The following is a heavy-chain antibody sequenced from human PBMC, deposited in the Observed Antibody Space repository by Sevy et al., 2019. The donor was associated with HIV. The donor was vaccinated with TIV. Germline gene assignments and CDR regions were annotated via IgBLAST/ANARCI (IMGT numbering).Heavy chain of an antibody. CDR1: GFTFNSYA. Sequence: GGSLRLSCSASGFTFNSYAMHWVRQAPGKGLEYVSAIGSNGGSTYYADSVKGRFTISRDNSKNTLYLQMSSLRAEDTAVYYCVRRGVDSSGYYYVSYFDYWGQGTLVTVFS. J-gene: IGHJ4*02. CDR2: IGSNGGST. V-gene: IGHV3-64D*06. CDR3: VRRGVDSSGYYYVSYFDY. D-gene: IGHD3-22*01.